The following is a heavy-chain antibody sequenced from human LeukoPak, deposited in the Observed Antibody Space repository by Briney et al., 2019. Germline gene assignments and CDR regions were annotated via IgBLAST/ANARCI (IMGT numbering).Heavy chain of an antibody. CDR1: GFTFSSYG. V-gene: IGHV3-23*01. CDR2: ISSTGGNT. J-gene: IGHJ4*02. CDR3: SEEGSDDYYFDF. D-gene: IGHD1-26*01. Sequence: PGGSLRLSCAASGFTFSSYGMSWARQAPGKGLEWVSAISSTGGNTYYADSVRGRFTISRDQSKNTVYLQMNSLRAEDTAVYYCSEEGSDDYYFDFWGQGTLVTVSS.